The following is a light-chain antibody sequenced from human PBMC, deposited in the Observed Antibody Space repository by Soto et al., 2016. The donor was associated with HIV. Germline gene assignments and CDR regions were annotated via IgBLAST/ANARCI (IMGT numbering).Light chain of an antibody. J-gene: IGLJ3*02. V-gene: IGLV3-25*03. Sequence: SYELTQPPSVSVSPGQTARITCSGDALPKHYAYWYQQKPGQAPTLVIYKDTERPSGIPERFSASSSGTTVTLTITRVEAEDEADYYCQSADSGVTYGGVFGGGTKLTVL. CDR3: QSADSGVTYGGV. CDR1: ALPKHY. CDR2: KDT.